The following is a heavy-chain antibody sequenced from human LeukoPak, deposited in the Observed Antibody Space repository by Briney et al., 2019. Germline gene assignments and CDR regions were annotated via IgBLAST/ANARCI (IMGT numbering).Heavy chain of an antibody. J-gene: IGHJ4*02. D-gene: IGHD1-26*01. CDR3: ARGGSVGATRGSVFDY. Sequence: GGSLRLSCAASGFTFSSYEMTWVRQAPGQGLEWVLYISESGSTMHYADSVKGRFTISRDNAKNSPYLQMNSLRAEDTAVYYCARGGSVGATRGSVFDYWGQGTLVTVSS. CDR1: GFTFSSYE. V-gene: IGHV3-48*03. CDR2: ISESGSTM.